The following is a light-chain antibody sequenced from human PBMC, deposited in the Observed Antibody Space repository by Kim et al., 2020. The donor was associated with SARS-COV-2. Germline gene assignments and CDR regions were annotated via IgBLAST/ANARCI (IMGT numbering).Light chain of an antibody. CDR2: DVR. Sequence: QSALTQSRSVSGSPGQSVTIPCTGTSNDIGGYNSVSWFQQHPGKAPKLMIYDVRQRPSGVPDRFSGSKSGNTASLTISGLQAEDEAGYYCCSYAGSYTLVFGGGTQLTVL. V-gene: IGLV2-11*01. CDR3: CSYAGSYTLV. J-gene: IGLJ3*02. CDR1: SNDIGGYNS.